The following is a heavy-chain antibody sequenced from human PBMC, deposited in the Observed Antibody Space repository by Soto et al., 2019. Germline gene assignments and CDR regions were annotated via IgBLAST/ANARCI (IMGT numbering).Heavy chain of an antibody. Sequence: GSLRLSCVASGFTFSTDSMNWVRQAPGKGLEWVAHISTSGATRYYADSVKGRFTTSRDNAKTSLYLQMDSLRNEDTAVYYCARFFGSGFDYWGQGTLVTVSS. V-gene: IGHV3-48*02. CDR1: GFTFSTDS. J-gene: IGHJ4*02. D-gene: IGHD6-19*01. CDR3: ARFFGSGFDY. CDR2: ISTSGATR.